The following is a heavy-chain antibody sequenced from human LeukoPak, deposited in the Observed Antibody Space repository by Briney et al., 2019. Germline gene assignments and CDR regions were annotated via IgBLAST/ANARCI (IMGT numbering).Heavy chain of an antibody. J-gene: IGHJ5*02. CDR1: GGSTSNYY. CDR3: ARERSMVRGVSWFDP. CDR2: IYYSGTT. Sequence: SETLSLTCTVSGGSTSNYYWSWIRQPPGKGLEWIGYIYYSGTTNYNPSLKSRVTISVDTSKNQFSLKLSSVTAADTAVYYCARERSMVRGVSWFDPWGQGTLVTVSS. V-gene: IGHV4-59*01. D-gene: IGHD3-10*01.